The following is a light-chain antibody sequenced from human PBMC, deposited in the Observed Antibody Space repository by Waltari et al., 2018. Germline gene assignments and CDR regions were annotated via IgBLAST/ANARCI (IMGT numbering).Light chain of an antibody. CDR3: QKYDFLPAT. J-gene: IGKJ1*01. V-gene: IGKV3-20*01. CDR1: QGVGKY. Sequence: ELVLTQSPGTLSLSLGDSATLSCRASQGVGKYLAWYQQRPGQAPRLLLYHTSIRATGIPDRFSGSGYGTDFSLTISRLEPEGFAGYYCQKYDFLPATFGQGTTVEIK. CDR2: HTS.